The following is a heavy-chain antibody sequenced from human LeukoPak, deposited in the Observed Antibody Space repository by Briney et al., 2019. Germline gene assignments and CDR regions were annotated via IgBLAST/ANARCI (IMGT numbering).Heavy chain of an antibody. Sequence: GGSLRLSCTASGFTTHYWLNWVRQSPGKGLEWVANIDRDGRVQHYVDSVEGRFTISRDSAKNSLALQMHSLRAEDTAVYYCTGRRYKGLTSENYYFLGGWGTGTTVTVSS. CDR1: GFTTHYW. V-gene: IGHV3-7*01. CDR3: TGRRYKGLTSENYYFLGG. D-gene: IGHD1-1*01. CDR2: IDRDGRVQ. J-gene: IGHJ6*03.